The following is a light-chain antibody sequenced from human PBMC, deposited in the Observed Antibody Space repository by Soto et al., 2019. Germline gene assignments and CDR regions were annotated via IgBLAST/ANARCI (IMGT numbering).Light chain of an antibody. Sequence: QSALTQPASVSGSPGQSITISCTGTSSDVGGFNYVSWYQHHPGKAPKLMIYEVSNRPSGVSNRFSGSKSGNTDSLTISGLQAEDEAEYYCSSYTSSSTDVFGTGTKLTVL. CDR2: EVS. CDR3: SSYTSSSTDV. V-gene: IGLV2-14*01. CDR1: SSDVGGFNY. J-gene: IGLJ1*01.